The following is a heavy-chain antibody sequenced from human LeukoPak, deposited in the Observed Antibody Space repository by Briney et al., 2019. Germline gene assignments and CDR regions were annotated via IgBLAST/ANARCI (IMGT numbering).Heavy chain of an antibody. J-gene: IGHJ1*01. CDR1: GFTFSGYW. CDR2: IRKKSDRYTT. D-gene: IGHD2-15*01. V-gene: IGHV3-72*01. Sequence: GGSLRLSCAASGFTFSGYWMSWVRQAPGKGLEWVGLIRKKSDRYTTEYAASVKGRFTISRDDSTNSVYLQMSSLKSEDTAVYYCADIGGGGSNTRWGEGTVVTVSS. CDR3: ADIGGGGSNTR.